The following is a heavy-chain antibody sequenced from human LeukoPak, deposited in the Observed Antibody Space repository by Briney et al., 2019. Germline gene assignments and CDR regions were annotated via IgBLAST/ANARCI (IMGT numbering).Heavy chain of an antibody. D-gene: IGHD3-10*01. CDR1: GFTFSNCG. J-gene: IGHJ6*02. Sequence: GGSLRLPCATCGFTFSNCGMSWVRQAPGKGLQWLSVIGGDGTTYYADSVKGRFTVSRDNSENTLYLQMNSLRAEDTAVYYCAKGPYGLGNYYGMDVWGQGTTVTV. CDR2: IGGDGTT. V-gene: IGHV3-23*01. CDR3: AKGPYGLGNYYGMDV.